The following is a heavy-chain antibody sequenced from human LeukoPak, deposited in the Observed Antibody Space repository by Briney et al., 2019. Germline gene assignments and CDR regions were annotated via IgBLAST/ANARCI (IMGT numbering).Heavy chain of an antibody. D-gene: IGHD1-26*01. CDR2: ISYSGDTI. J-gene: IGHJ1*01. CDR1: EFTFSDYY. V-gene: IGHV3-11*01. CDR3: AKDRRWELLPDSGSAEYFQH. Sequence: PGGSLRLSCAASEFTFSDYYMSWIRQAPGKGLEWVSYISYSGDTISYTDSVKGRFTVSRDNAKNLLYLQMNSLRAEDTAVYYCAKDRRWELLPDSGSAEYFQHWGQGTLVTVSS.